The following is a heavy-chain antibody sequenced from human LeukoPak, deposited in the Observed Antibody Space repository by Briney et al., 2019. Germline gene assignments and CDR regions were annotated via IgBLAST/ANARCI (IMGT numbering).Heavy chain of an antibody. Sequence: SQTLSLTCTVSGGSVRRGNYYWPWIRQPAGSGLEWIGRIYTSGTTDYNPSLRTRVTISVDASRNQFSLNLSSVTAADTAVYYCARWSGSVTARNYYYCMDVWGEGTTVTVSS. J-gene: IGHJ6*03. CDR1: GGSVRRGNYY. CDR3: ARWSGSVTARNYYYCMDV. D-gene: IGHD6-6*01. V-gene: IGHV4-61*02. CDR2: IYTSGTT.